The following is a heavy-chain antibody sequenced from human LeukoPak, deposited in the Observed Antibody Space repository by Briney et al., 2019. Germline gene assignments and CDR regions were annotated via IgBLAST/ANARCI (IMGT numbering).Heavy chain of an antibody. J-gene: IGHJ4*02. V-gene: IGHV5-51*01. CDR2: IYPGDSDP. Sequence: GESLQISCKGSGYNFTTYWIGWVRQMPGKGLEWMGVIYPGDSDPRYSPSFQGQVTFSADKSISTAYLQWSSLKASDTAMYYCATVAGTGTFDYWGQGTLVTVSS. CDR1: GYNFTTYW. CDR3: ATVAGTGTFDY. D-gene: IGHD6-19*01.